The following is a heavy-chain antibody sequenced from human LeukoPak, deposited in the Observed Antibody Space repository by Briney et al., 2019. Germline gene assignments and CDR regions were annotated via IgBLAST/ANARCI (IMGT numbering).Heavy chain of an antibody. CDR1: GFTFSSYA. D-gene: IGHD6-19*01. J-gene: IGHJ4*02. CDR3: ARAEAVAGDFAY. V-gene: IGHV3-30-3*01. CDR2: ISYDGSNK. Sequence: PEGSLRLSCAPSGFTFSSYAMHWVRQAPGKGLEWVEVISYDGSNKYYAYSVKGRFTISRDNSKNTLYLQMNSLRAEDTAVYYCARAEAVAGDFAYWGQGTLVTVSS.